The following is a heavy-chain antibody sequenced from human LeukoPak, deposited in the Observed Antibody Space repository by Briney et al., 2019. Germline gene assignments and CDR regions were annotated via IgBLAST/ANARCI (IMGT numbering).Heavy chain of an antibody. CDR2: IIPLFGAT. V-gene: IGHV1-69*06. D-gene: IGHD3-16*01. CDR3: ARGAFSPVITFGPFYFES. Sequence: SVKVSCKMFGGTFSDCGITWLRQAPGQGLEWVGRIIPLFGATKSAQGFQDRVTLSADKSTNTAYMELTSLRSDDTAVYYCARGAFSPVITFGPFYFESCGQGTLITVSS. CDR1: GGTFSDCG. J-gene: IGHJ4*02.